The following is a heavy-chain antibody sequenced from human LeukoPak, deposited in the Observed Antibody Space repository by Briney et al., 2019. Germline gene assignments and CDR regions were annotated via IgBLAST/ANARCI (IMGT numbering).Heavy chain of an antibody. CDR1: GFTFSSYG. D-gene: IGHD1-26*01. CDR2: IRSKAYGGTT. CDR3: TRVESEGGILFDY. J-gene: IGHJ4*02. Sequence: PGGSLRLSCAASGFTFSSYGMHWVRQAPGKGLEWVGFIRSKAYGGTTEYAASVKGRFTISRDDSKSIAYLQMNSLKTEDTAVYYCTRVESEGGILFDYWGQGTLVTVSS. V-gene: IGHV3-49*04.